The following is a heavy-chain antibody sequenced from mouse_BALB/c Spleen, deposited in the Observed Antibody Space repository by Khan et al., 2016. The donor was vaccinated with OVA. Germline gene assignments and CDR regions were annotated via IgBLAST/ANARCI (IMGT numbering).Heavy chain of an antibody. D-gene: IGHD1-1*01. CDR3: TRLAYYYKSEGFAY. Sequence: EVELVESGGDLVKPGGSLKLSCAASGFTFSTYGMSWVRQTPDKRLEWVAAISSGGSYTYYPDSVKGRFTISRDTAKNTLYLQMSSLKSEDTAMYYCTRLAYYYKSEGFAYWGQGTLVTVSA. V-gene: IGHV5-6*01. CDR2: ISSGGSYT. CDR1: GFTFSTYG. J-gene: IGHJ3*01.